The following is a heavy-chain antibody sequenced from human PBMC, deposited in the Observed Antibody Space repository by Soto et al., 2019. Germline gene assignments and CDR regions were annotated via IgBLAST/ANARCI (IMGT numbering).Heavy chain of an antibody. V-gene: IGHV4-4*02. CDR3: ARDQGYCDGGSCYVFDS. CDR2: IYYSGTT. CDR1: GGSISSSNW. Sequence: SETLSLTCAVSGGSISSSNWWSWVRQPPGKGLEWIGEIYYSGTTKYNPSLKSRVTISVDKSKNQFSLKLYSVTAADTAVYYCARDQGYCDGGSCYVFDSWGQGTQVTVSS. J-gene: IGHJ4*02. D-gene: IGHD2-15*01.